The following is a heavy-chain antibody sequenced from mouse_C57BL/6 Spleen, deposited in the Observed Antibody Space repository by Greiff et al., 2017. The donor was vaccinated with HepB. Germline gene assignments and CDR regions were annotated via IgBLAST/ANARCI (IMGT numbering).Heavy chain of an antibody. CDR2: IDTEDGET. Sequence: EVQLQQSGAELVKPGASVKLSCTASGFNIKDYYMHWVKQRTDQGLEWIGRIDTEDGETKSAPKFQGMATITADTSSNTAYLQRSSLTSEDTSVYYCAGAYYSNYHPGYFYDWGQGTTLTVSS. V-gene: IGHV14-2*01. D-gene: IGHD2-5*01. J-gene: IGHJ2*01. CDR1: GFNIKDYY. CDR3: AGAYYSNYHPGYFYD.